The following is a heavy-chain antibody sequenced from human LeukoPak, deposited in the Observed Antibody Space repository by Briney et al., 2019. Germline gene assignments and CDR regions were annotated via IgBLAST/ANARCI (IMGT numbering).Heavy chain of an antibody. J-gene: IGHJ4*02. D-gene: IGHD2-21*01. CDR1: GFSVRGSF. CDR3: ARAIGVVDCGTQTCYPYHFDK. V-gene: IGHV3-66*01. Sequence: GGPLRLSCAASGFSVRGSFMNWVRQAPGKGLEWVSLLSNTENSFYADSVKGRFTLSRDISNNTLYLHMHSLRGEDTAVYFCARAIGVVDCGTQTCYPYHFDKWGRGTLVTVSS. CDR2: LSNTENS.